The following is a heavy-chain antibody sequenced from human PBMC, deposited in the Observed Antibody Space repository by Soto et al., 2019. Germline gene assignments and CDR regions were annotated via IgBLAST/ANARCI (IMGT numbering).Heavy chain of an antibody. Sequence: SETLSLTCTVSGGSISSGGYYWSWIRQHPGKGLEWIGYIYYSGSTYYNPSLKSRVTISVDTSKNQFSLKLSSVTAADTAVYYCARAFTIFGVVPPVVNWFDPWGQGTLVTVSS. V-gene: IGHV4-31*03. J-gene: IGHJ5*02. CDR1: GGSISSGGYY. CDR2: IYYSGST. CDR3: ARAFTIFGVVPPVVNWFDP. D-gene: IGHD3-3*01.